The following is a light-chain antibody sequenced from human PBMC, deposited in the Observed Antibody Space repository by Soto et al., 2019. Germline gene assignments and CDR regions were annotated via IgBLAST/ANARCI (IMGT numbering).Light chain of an antibody. CDR2: EGS. V-gene: IGLV2-23*01. Sequence: QSVLTQPASVSGSPGQSITISCTGTSSDVGSYNLVSWYQQHPGKAPKRMIYEGSKRPAGVSNRFSGSKSGNTASLTISGLQAEDVADYYCCSYAGSSTSYVVFGGGTKVTVL. J-gene: IGLJ2*01. CDR3: CSYAGSSTSYVV. CDR1: SSDVGSYNL.